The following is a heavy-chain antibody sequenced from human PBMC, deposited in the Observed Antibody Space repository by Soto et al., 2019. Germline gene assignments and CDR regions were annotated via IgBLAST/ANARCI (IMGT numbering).Heavy chain of an antibody. CDR2: IIPIFGTA. CDR3: ARGGCSGGSCYASQAFDI. J-gene: IGHJ3*02. V-gene: IGHV1-69*01. D-gene: IGHD2-15*01. Sequence: QVQLVQSGAEVKKPGSSVKVSCKASGGTFSSYAISWVRQAPGQGLEWMGGIIPIFGTANYAQKFQGRVTITADESTSTAYMELSSLRSEDTAVYFCARGGCSGGSCYASQAFDIWGQGTMVTVSS. CDR1: GGTFSSYA.